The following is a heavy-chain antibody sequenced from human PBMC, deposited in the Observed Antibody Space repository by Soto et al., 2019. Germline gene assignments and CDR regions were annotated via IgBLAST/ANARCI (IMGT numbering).Heavy chain of an antibody. D-gene: IGHD4-17*01. CDR3: ARDKGRLGY. V-gene: IGHV3-33*01. J-gene: IGHJ4*02. CDR2: IWYDGSKT. CDR1: GFSFSTYG. Sequence: QVQLVESGGGVVQPGGSLRLSCAASGFSFSTYGMHWVRQAPGKGLEWVAVIWYDGSKTYYADSVKGRFTISGDNSKNTLYLQMNSLRVEDTAVYYCARDKGRLGYWGQGTLVTVSS.